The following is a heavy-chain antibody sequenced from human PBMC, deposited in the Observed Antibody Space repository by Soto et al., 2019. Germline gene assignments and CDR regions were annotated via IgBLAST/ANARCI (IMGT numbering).Heavy chain of an antibody. CDR2: INPNSCGT. J-gene: IGHJ4*02. Sequence: QVQLVQSGAEVKKPGASVKVSCKASGYSFTAVSMNWVRQAPRQGPEWMGWINPNSCGTNYVQKFHGSVSMTTDTYISAPFMDRSRLRSDDTAVYYCARSGITDYYGSGNYYEECLDYWGQGYLFTVSA. D-gene: IGHD3-10*01. V-gene: IGHV1-2*02. CDR3: ARSGITDYYGSGNYYEECLDY. CDR1: GYSFTAVS.